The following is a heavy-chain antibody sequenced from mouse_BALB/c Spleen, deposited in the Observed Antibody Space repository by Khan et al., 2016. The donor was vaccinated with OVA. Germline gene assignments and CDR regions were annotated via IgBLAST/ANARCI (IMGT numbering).Heavy chain of an antibody. CDR3: ARTARITY. CDR2: ISYSGST. D-gene: IGHD1-2*01. V-gene: IGHV3-2*02. CDR1: GYSITSGYG. J-gene: IGHJ2*01. Sequence: EVKLLESGPGLVKPSQSLSLTCTVTGYSITSGYGWNWIRQFPGNKLEWMGYISYSGSTNYNPSLKSRTPITRDTSKNQFFLQLNSVTTEDTATYYCARTARITYWGQGTTLTVSS.